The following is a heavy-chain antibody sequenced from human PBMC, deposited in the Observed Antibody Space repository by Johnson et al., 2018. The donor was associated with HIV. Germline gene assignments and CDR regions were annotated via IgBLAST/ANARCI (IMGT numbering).Heavy chain of an antibody. CDR3: ASVYYDILTGYYYDAFDM. D-gene: IGHD3-9*01. CDR1: GFTFSSYD. J-gene: IGHJ3*02. CDR2: ISYDGSKK. V-gene: IGHV3-30-3*01. Sequence: VQLVESGGGVVQPGRYLRLSCAASGFTFSSYDMHWVRQAPGKGLEWVAVISYDGSKKYYADFVKGRFTISRDNSKTTLYLQTNSLRAEDTAVYYCASVYYDILTGYYYDAFDMWGQGTVVTVSS.